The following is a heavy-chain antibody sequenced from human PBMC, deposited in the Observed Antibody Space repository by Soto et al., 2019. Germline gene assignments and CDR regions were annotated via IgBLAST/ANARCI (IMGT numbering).Heavy chain of an antibody. D-gene: IGHD6-19*01. V-gene: IGHV1-69*02. J-gene: IGHJ4*02. Sequence: QVQLVQSGAEVKKPGSSVKVSCKASGGTFSSYTISWVRQAPGQGLEWMGRIIPILGIANYAQKFQGRVTITADKSTSTAYMELSSLRSEHTAVYYCARGVAGTDFDYWGQGTLVTVSS. CDR1: GGTFSSYT. CDR2: IIPILGIA. CDR3: ARGVAGTDFDY.